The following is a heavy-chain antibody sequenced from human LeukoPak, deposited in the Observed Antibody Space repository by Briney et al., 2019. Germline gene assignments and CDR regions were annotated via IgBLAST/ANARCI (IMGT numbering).Heavy chain of an antibody. J-gene: IGHJ4*02. CDR1: GFTFSSYS. D-gene: IGHD3-10*01. CDR2: ISSSSSYI. V-gene: IGHV3-21*01. CDR3: ARDLDSTITMVRGVIITPPDY. Sequence: PGGSLRLSCAASGFTFSSYSMNWVRQAPGKRLEWVSSISSSSSYIYYADSVKGRFTISRDNAKNSLYLQMNSLRAEDTAVYYCARDLDSTITMVRGVIITPPDYWGQGTLVTVSS.